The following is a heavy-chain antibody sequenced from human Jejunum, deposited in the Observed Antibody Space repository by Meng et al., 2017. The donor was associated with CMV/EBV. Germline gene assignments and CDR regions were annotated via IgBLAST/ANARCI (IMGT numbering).Heavy chain of an antibody. Sequence: VSGGSFSTYYWSWIRQPPGRGLEWIGFIFHSGSTSYNPSLEGRVTISVDTSKNQFSLKVSSVTAADTAVYYCARTDYYSYYGLDVWGQGTTVTVSS. V-gene: IGHV4-59*03. J-gene: IGHJ6*02. CDR1: GGSFSTYY. CDR3: ARTDYYSYYGLDV. CDR2: IFHSGST.